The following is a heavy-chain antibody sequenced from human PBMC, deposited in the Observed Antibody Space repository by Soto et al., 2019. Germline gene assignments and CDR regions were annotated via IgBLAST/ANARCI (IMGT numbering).Heavy chain of an antibody. V-gene: IGHV3-21*01. CDR3: ARDLRTDSSGYYWTGGYYGMDV. Sequence: GGSLRLSCAASGFTFSSYSMNWVRQAPGKGLEWVSSISSSSSYIYYADSVKGRFTISRDNAKNSLYLQMNSLRAEDTAVYYCARDLRTDSSGYYWTGGYYGMDVWGQGTTVTVSS. D-gene: IGHD3-22*01. J-gene: IGHJ6*02. CDR2: ISSSSSYI. CDR1: GFTFSSYS.